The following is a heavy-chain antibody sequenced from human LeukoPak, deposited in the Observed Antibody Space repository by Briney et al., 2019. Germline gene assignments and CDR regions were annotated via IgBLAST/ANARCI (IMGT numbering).Heavy chain of an antibody. CDR3: ARAGAASAPDWFFDL. D-gene: IGHD3-10*01. CDR2: ISAYNGNT. V-gene: IGHV1-18*01. J-gene: IGHJ2*01. CDR1: VYTFTSYG. Sequence: ASVKVSCKASVYTFTSYGISWVRQAPGQGLERMGWISAYNGNTNYAQKLQGSVTMTTDTSTSTAYMELSSLRSDDTALYYCARAGAASAPDWFFDLWGRGTLVTVSS.